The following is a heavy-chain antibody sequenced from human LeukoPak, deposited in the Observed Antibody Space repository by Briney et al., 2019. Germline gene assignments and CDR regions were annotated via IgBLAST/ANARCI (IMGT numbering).Heavy chain of an antibody. CDR1: GYTFTSYG. Sequence: ASVKVSCKASGYTFTSYGISRVRQAPGQGLEWMGWISAYNGNTNYAQKLQGRVTMTTDTSTSTAYMELRSLRSDDTAVYYCARGAYYYDSSGLNYYYYGTDVWGQGTTVTVSS. CDR2: ISAYNGNT. J-gene: IGHJ6*02. V-gene: IGHV1-18*01. D-gene: IGHD3-22*01. CDR3: ARGAYYYDSSGLNYYYYGTDV.